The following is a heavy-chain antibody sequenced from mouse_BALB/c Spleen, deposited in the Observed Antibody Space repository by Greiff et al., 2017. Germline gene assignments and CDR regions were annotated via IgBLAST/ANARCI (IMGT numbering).Heavy chain of an antibody. CDR3: ARDGYYDWFAY. CDR2: IRNKANGYTT. CDR1: GFTFTDYY. V-gene: IGHV7-3*02. J-gene: IGHJ3*01. D-gene: IGHD2-3*01. Sequence: EVQLVESGGGLVQPGGSLRLSCATSGFTFTDYYMSWVRQPPGKALEWLGFIRNKANGYTTEYSASVKGRFTISRDNSQSILYLQMNTLRAEDSATYYCARDGYYDWFAYWGQGTLVTVSA.